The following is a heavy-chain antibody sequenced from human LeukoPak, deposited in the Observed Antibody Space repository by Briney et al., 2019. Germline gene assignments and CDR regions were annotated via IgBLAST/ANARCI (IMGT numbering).Heavy chain of an antibody. CDR1: GGSFSGYY. CDR2: INHSGSN. CDR3: ARGRRGYGDYVLDY. D-gene: IGHD4-17*01. J-gene: IGHJ4*02. V-gene: IGHV4-34*01. Sequence: SETLSLTCAVYGGSFSGYYWSWIRQPPGKGLEWIWEINHSGSNNYNPSLKSRVTISVDTSKNQFSLKLSSVTAADTAVYYCARGRRGYGDYVLDYCGQGTLVTVSS.